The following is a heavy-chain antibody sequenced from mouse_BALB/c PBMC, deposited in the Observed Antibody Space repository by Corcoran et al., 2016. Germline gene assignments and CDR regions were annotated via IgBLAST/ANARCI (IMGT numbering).Heavy chain of an antibody. CDR1: GYTFTSYD. CDR2: IYPGDGST. Sequence: QVQLQQSGPELVKPGALVQIACKAYGYTFTSYDINWVNQRHGQGLEWIGWIYPGDGSTKYNEKFKGKATLTSDKSSSTAYMQLSSLTSENSAVYFCARRYGNQAWFAYWGQGTLVTVSA. J-gene: IGHJ3*01. CDR3: ARRYGNQAWFAY. V-gene: IGHV1S56*01. D-gene: IGHD2-10*02.